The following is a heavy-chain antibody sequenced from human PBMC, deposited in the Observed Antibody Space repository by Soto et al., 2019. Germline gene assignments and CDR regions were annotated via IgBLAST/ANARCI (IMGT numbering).Heavy chain of an antibody. D-gene: IGHD3-10*01. CDR1: GYTFTSYD. V-gene: IGHV1-69*04. J-gene: IGHJ5*02. Sequence: ASVKVSCKASGYTFTSYDINWVRQAPGQGLEWMGRIIPILGIANYAQKFQGRVTITADKSTSTAYMELSSLRSEDTAVYYCARSPRPSDNWFDPWGQGTLVTVS. CDR2: IIPILGIA. CDR3: ARSPRPSDNWFDP.